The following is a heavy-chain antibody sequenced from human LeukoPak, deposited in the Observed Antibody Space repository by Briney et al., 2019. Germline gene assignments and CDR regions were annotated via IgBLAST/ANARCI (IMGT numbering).Heavy chain of an antibody. Sequence: GGSLRLSCAASGFTFDDYGMNWVRQAPGKGLEWASYISSSSSTIYYADSVKGRFTISRDNAKNSLYLQMNSLRAEDAAVYYCARDNTRGSSWSGDYFDYWGQGTLVTVSS. V-gene: IGHV3-48*01. J-gene: IGHJ4*02. CDR2: ISSSSSTI. CDR3: ARDNTRGSSWSGDYFDY. CDR1: GFTFDDYG. D-gene: IGHD6-13*01.